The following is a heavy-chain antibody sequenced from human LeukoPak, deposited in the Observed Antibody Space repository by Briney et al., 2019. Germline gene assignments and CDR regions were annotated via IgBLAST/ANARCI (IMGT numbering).Heavy chain of an antibody. Sequence: SVKVSCKASGGTFSSYAISWVRQAPGQGLEWMGGIIPIFGTANYAQKFQGRVTITADESTSTAYMELSSLRAEDTAVYYCASNIVGQYYDFWSGYYTGKDYFDYWGQGTLVTVSS. CDR1: GGTFSSYA. D-gene: IGHD3-3*01. CDR2: IIPIFGTA. V-gene: IGHV1-69*13. CDR3: ASNIVGQYYDFWSGYYTGKDYFDY. J-gene: IGHJ4*02.